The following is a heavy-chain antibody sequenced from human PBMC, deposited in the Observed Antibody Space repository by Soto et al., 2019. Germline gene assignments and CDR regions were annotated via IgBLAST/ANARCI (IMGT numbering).Heavy chain of an antibody. CDR2: IKNKPKSYTT. V-gene: IGHV3-72*01. CDR3: ARYIVATKYLDY. Sequence: EVQLVESGGGLVQPGGSLRLSCAASGFTFSDHYMDWVRQAPGKGLEWISRIKNKPKSYTTQYAASVKGRFTISRDDSINSLHLQMESLRADDTAVYYCARYIVATKYLDYWGQGTLVTVSS. J-gene: IGHJ4*02. D-gene: IGHD5-12*01. CDR1: GFTFSDHY.